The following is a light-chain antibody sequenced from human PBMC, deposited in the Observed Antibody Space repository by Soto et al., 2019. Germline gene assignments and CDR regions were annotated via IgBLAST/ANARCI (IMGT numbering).Light chain of an antibody. CDR3: QQYGSSPIT. V-gene: IGKV3-20*01. CDR2: GAS. Sequence: EIVLTQSPGTLSLSPGERATLSCRASTSVSSSYLAWYQKKPGQAPRLLIYGASSRATGIPDRFSGSGSGTDFTRTISRLEPEDFAVYYCQQYGSSPITFGQGTRLEIK. CDR1: TSVSSSY. J-gene: IGKJ5*01.